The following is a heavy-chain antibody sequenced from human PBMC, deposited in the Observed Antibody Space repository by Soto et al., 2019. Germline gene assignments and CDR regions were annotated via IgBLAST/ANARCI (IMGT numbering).Heavy chain of an antibody. V-gene: IGHV3-9*01. D-gene: IGHD6-19*01. CDR1: GFTFDDYA. CDR3: AKDEGDSSGWYVDDAFDI. J-gene: IGHJ3*02. Sequence: GGSLRLSWAASGFTFDDYAMHWVRQAPGKGLEWVSGISWNSGSIGYADSVKGRFTISRDNAKNSLYLQMNSLRAEDTALYYCAKDEGDSSGWYVDDAFDIWGQGTMVTVSS. CDR2: ISWNSGSI.